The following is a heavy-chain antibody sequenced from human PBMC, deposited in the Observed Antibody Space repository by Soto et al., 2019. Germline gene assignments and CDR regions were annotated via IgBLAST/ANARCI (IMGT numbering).Heavy chain of an antibody. CDR1: GGSISSCGYY. CDR2: IYYSGST. V-gene: IGHV4-31*03. CDR3: AREPRA. J-gene: IGHJ5*02. Sequence: PSETLSLTCTVSGGSISSCGYYWNWIRQHPGKGLEWIGYIYYSGSTSYNPSLKSRVTISVDTTKNQFSLKLSSVTAADTAVYYRAREPRAWGQGTLVTVSS.